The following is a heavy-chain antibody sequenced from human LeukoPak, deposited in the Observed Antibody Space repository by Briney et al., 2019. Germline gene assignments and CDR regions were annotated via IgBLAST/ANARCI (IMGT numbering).Heavy chain of an antibody. J-gene: IGHJ4*02. CDR1: GFTFSSYS. V-gene: IGHV3-21*01. Sequence: GGSLRLSCAASGFTFSSYSMNWVRQAPGKGLEWVSSISSSSSYIYYADSVKGRFTIYRDNAKNSLYLQMNSLRVEDTAVYYCASWYYYGSGSYYNPNYWGQGTLVTVSS. D-gene: IGHD3-10*01. CDR2: ISSSSSYI. CDR3: ASWYYYGSGSYYNPNY.